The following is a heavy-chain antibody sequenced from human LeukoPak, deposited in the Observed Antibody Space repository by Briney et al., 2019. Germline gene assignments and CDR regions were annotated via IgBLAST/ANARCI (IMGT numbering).Heavy chain of an antibody. CDR3: ARDLITTNWFDP. CDR1: GFTFSTYW. CDR2: ITSDGSGT. Sequence: GGSLRLSCAASGFTFSTYWMHWVRQAPGKGQVWVSHITSDGSGTNYADSVKGRFTISRDNAQNTLYLQMNSLRAEDTAVYYCARDLITTNWFDPWGQGTLVTVSS. V-gene: IGHV3-74*01. D-gene: IGHD3-16*01. J-gene: IGHJ5*02.